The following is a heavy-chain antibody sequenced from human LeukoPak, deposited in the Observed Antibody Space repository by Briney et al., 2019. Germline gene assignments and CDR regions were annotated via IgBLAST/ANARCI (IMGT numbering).Heavy chain of an antibody. CDR1: GFIFNNYG. CDR2: ISNDGGGT. J-gene: IGHJ4*02. Sequence: AGGSLRLSCAASGFIFNNYGLVWVRQAPGKGLEWVSAISNDGGGTTYADFVKSRFSVSRDNSKNTLFLQMNSLRAEDTALYYCVKGSSGYFFDLWGQGTLVTVSS. D-gene: IGHD3-22*01. CDR3: VKGSSGYFFDL. V-gene: IGHV3-23*01.